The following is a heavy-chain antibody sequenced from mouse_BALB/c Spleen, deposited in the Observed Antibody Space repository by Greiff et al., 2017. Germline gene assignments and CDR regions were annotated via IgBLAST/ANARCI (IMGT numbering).Heavy chain of an antibody. V-gene: IGHV1-67*01. J-gene: IGHJ4*01. CDR1: SYTFTDYA. CDR2: ISTYYGNT. D-gene: IGHD2-5*01. CDR3: ARGSNYVGYAMDY. Sequence: VQLQQSGPELVRPGVSVKISCKGSSYTFTDYAMHWVKQSHAKSLEWIGVISTYYGNTNYNQKFKGKATMTVDKSSSTAYMELARLTSEDSAVYYCARGSNYVGYAMDYWGQGTSVTVSS.